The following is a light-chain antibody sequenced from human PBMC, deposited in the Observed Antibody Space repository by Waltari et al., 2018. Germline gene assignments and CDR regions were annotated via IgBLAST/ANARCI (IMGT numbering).Light chain of an antibody. CDR2: KAS. V-gene: IGKV1-5*03. CDR3: QQYDSFRT. CDR1: QSIRSW. J-gene: IGKJ1*01. Sequence: DIQMTQSPSTLSASVGDRVTITCRASQSIRSWLAWYQQKPGKAPKLLIYKASTLECGVPARFSGSGSGTEFTLTISRLQPDDFATYYCQQYDSFRTFGQGTKVEVK.